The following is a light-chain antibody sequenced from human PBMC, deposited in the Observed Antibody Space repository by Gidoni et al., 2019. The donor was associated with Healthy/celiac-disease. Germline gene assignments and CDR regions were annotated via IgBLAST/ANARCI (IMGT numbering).Light chain of an antibody. CDR2: LVS. V-gene: IGKV2-28*01. J-gene: IGKJ2*01. CDR3: MQALQTPYT. CDR1: QSLLHSNGYNY. Sequence: EIVRTQSQLSLPVTPGEPASTSCRSSQSLLHSNGYNYSDWYVQKPGQAPQLLIYLVSNRASWVPDRLSGSGAGTDFTLKSNRVEAEDVGVYYCMQALQTPYTFGQGTKLEIK.